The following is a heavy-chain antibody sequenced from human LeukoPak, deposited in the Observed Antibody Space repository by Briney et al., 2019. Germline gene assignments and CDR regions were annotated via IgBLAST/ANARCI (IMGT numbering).Heavy chain of an antibody. J-gene: IGHJ4*02. V-gene: IGHV4-34*01. D-gene: IGHD5-18*01. CDR2: INHSGST. CDR3: ARGGGGYSYGLTFDY. CDR1: GGSFSGYY. Sequence: SETLSLTRAVYGGSFSGYYWSWIRQPPGKGLEWIGEINHSGSTNYNPSLKSRVTISVDTSKNQFSLKLSSVTAADTAVYYCARGGGGYSYGLTFDYWGQGTPVTVSS.